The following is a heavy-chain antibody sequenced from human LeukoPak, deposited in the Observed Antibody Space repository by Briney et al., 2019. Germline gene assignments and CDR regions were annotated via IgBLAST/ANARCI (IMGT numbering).Heavy chain of an antibody. CDR1: GYTFTGYY. V-gene: IGHV1-2*06. Sequence: GASVKVSCKASGYTFTGYYMHWVRQAPGQGLEWIGRINPNSGGTNYAQKFQGRVTMTRDTSISTAYMELSRLRSDDTAVYYCARVSCSGGSCYRDTRDYWGQGTLVTVSS. D-gene: IGHD2-15*01. CDR2: INPNSGGT. J-gene: IGHJ4*02. CDR3: ARVSCSGGSCYRDTRDY.